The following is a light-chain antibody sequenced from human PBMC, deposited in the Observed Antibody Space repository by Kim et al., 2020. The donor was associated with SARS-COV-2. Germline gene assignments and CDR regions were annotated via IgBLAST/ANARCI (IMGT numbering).Light chain of an antibody. CDR3: QQHHDWPLYT. V-gene: IGKV3D-15*01. CDR1: QSISDD. Sequence: EVVMTQSPATLSVSPGERATLSCRASQSISDDLAWYQHKPGQAPRLLIYRISTRATGIPARFSASGSGTAFTLTISSLEFEDSAVYYCQQHHDWPLYTFCQGTKVDIK. CDR2: RIS. J-gene: IGKJ2*01.